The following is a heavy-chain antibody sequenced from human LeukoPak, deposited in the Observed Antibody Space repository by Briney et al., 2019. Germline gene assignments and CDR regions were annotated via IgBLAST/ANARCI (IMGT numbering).Heavy chain of an antibody. V-gene: IGHV4-38-2*02. CDR2: IYHSGRT. J-gene: IGHJ4*02. CDR3: ARYDYGDPIDY. D-gene: IGHD4-17*01. CDR1: GYSISSGHY. Sequence: SETLSLTCTVAGYSISSGHYWGWIRQPPGKGLEWIGSIYHSGRTYYNPSLKSRVTISIDTSKNQFSLKLSSVTAADTAVYYCARYDYGDPIDYWGQGTLVTVSS.